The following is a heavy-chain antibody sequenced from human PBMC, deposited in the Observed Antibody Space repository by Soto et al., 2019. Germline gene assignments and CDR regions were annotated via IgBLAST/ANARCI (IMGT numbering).Heavy chain of an antibody. CDR3: IRGSRGWNGIDY. V-gene: IGHV3-74*01. CDR2: IDGDGRNT. CDR1: GFTFSSHW. J-gene: IGHJ4*02. Sequence: EVQLVESGGGLVQPGGSLTVSCTASGFTFSSHWIHWVRQGPGKGLMWVSRIDGDGRNTDYADSVKGRFALSRDNAKKTVNLHMSSLRADDTGVYYCIRGSRGWNGIDYWGQGARVTVSS. D-gene: IGHD6-19*01.